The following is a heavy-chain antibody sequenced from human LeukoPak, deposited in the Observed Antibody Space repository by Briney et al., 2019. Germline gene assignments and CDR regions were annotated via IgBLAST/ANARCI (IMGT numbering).Heavy chain of an antibody. V-gene: IGHV3-23*01. D-gene: IGHD2-2*01. Sequence: GGSLRLSCAASGFTFSSYAMSWVRQAPGRGLEWVSAISGSGGSTYYADSVKGRFTISRDNSKNTLYLQMNSLRAEDTAVYYCAKGLSQIDSCWDYWGQGTLVTVSS. CDR1: GFTFSSYA. CDR2: ISGSGGST. CDR3: AKGLSQIDSCWDY. J-gene: IGHJ4*02.